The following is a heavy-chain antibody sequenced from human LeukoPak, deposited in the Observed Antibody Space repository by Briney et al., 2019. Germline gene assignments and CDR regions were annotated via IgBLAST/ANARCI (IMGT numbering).Heavy chain of an antibody. CDR1: GFTLSESW. J-gene: IGHJ6*02. CDR3: ATYINWVAGDV. Sequence: GGSLRLSCAASGFTLSESWMTWVHQVPGQGLEWVAHINHEGGGIQYVDSVKGRFTISRDNAKGSVYLQMNSLRAEDTAIYHCATYINWVAGDVWGQGTTVIVSS. V-gene: IGHV3-7*01. CDR2: INHEGGGI. D-gene: IGHD1-1*01.